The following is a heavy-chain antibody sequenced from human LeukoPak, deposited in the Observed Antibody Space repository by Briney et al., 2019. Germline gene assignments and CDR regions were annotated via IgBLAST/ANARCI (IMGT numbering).Heavy chain of an antibody. CDR2: IIPILGIA. CDR3: ARQRSEQWLNV. CDR1: GGXFSSYA. Sequence: SVKVSCKASGGXFSSYAISWVRQAPGQGLEWMGRIIPILGIANYAQEFQGRVTITADKSTSTAYMELSSLRSEDTAVYYCARQRSEQWLNVWGQGTLVTVSS. D-gene: IGHD6-19*01. J-gene: IGHJ4*02. V-gene: IGHV1-69*04.